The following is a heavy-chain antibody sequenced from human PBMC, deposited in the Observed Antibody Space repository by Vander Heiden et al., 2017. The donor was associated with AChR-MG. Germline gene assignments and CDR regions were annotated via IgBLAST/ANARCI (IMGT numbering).Heavy chain of an antibody. J-gene: IGHJ4*02. CDR1: GGPISSSSYY. D-gene: IGHD3-16*02. CDR2: IYYSGST. CDR3: ARTDYVWGSYRPDFDY. Sequence: QLQLQESGPGLVKPSETLSLTSTVSGGPISSSSYYWGWIRQPPGKGLEWIGSIYYSGSTYYNPSLKSRVTISVDTSKNQFSLKLSSVTAADTAVYYCARTDYVWGSYRPDFDYWGQGTLVTVSS. V-gene: IGHV4-39*01.